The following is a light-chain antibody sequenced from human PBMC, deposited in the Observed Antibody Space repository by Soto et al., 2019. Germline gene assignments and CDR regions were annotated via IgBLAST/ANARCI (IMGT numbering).Light chain of an antibody. J-gene: IGKJ4*01. V-gene: IGKV3-15*01. CDR1: QSVSSN. CDR3: QQCNNWPLT. CDR2: DTS. Sequence: EIVMTQSPATLSVSPGERVTLSCRASQSVSSNLAWYQQKPGQPPRLLIFDTSTRATGIPARFSGSGSGTDFTLTISSLQSEDFAIYYCQQCNNWPLTFGGGTKVEIK.